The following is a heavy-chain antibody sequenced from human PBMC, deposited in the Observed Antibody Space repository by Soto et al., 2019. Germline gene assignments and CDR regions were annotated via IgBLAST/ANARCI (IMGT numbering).Heavy chain of an antibody. Sequence: QVQLVQSGAEVKKPGASVKVSCKASGYTLSDANINWVRQAPGQGPEWMGIFNPRADTTNYAQKFQGRVTMPRDTSTSTDYLELSSLRSEDTAVYYCVRDLRVGGDYWGQGTLVTVSS. D-gene: IGHD1-26*01. CDR1: GYTLSDAN. CDR3: VRDLRVGGDY. V-gene: IGHV1-46*01. J-gene: IGHJ4*02. CDR2: FNPRADTT.